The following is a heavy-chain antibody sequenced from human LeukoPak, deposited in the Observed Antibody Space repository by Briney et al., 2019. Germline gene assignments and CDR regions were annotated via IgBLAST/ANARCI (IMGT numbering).Heavy chain of an antibody. CDR1: GYTFTSYG. V-gene: IGHV1-18*01. Sequence: APVKVSRKASGYTFTSYGISWVRQAPGQGLEWIGWISAYNGNTNYAQKLQGRVTMTTDTSTSTAYMELRSLRSDDTAVYYCARAVVRSYYYYMDVWGKGTTVTVSS. CDR3: ARAVVRSYYYYMDV. J-gene: IGHJ6*03. CDR2: ISAYNGNT.